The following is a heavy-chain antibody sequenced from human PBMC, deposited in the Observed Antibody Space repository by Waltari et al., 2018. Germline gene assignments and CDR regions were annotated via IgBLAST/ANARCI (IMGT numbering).Heavy chain of an antibody. Sequence: EVQLLESGGGLVQPGGSLRLSCVASGFIFRSYAMSWVRQAPGKGLEWVSTISGTGGSTYYADPVKGRFTISRDNSKNTLYLQMNSLRAEDTAIYYCAKDPGGIQLWLRVGFFDYWGQGTLVTVSS. CDR3: AKDPGGIQLWLRVGFFDY. D-gene: IGHD5-18*01. CDR1: GFIFRSYA. V-gene: IGHV3-23*01. CDR2: ISGTGGST. J-gene: IGHJ4*02.